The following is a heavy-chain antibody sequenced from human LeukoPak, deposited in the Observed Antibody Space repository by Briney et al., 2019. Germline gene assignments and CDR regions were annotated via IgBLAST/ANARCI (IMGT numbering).Heavy chain of an antibody. Sequence: GGSLRLSCAASGFTFTSDVMNWVRQAPGQGRGWVSGISYSGGGTNYAASVKCRFTISRDNYKNTLYLQMNSLRAEDRAVYYCAKEACGVVPAAKFDYWGQETLVSVSS. CDR2: ISYSGGGT. CDR3: AKEACGVVPAAKFDY. J-gene: IGHJ4*02. D-gene: IGHD2-2*01. V-gene: IGHV3-23*01. CDR1: GFTFTSDV.